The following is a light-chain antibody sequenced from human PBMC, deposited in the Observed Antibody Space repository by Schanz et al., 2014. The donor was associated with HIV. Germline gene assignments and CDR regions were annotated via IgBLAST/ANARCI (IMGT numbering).Light chain of an antibody. V-gene: IGKV3-20*01. Sequence: DIVLTQSPDTLSVPPGERATLSCRASHSVSSNFLAWYQQKPGQAPRLLIFGASNRAAGIPDRFSGGESGTDFTLTISRVEPGDFAVYYCQHYGSSPFTFGPGTKVDIK. CDR3: QHYGSSPFT. J-gene: IGKJ3*01. CDR2: GAS. CDR1: HSVSSNF.